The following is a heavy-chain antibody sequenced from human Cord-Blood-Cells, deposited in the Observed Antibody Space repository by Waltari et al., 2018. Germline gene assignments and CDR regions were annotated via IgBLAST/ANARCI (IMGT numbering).Heavy chain of an antibody. CDR2: ISYDGINK. Sequence: QVQLVESGGGVVQPGRSLRLSCEASGFTCSSYAMHWVRQDPGKGLEWVAVISYDGINKYYADSVKGRFTISRDNSKNTLYLQMNSLRAEDTAVYYCARDHPDYWGQGTLVTVSS. CDR1: GFTCSSYA. J-gene: IGHJ4*02. V-gene: IGHV3-30*04. CDR3: ARDHPDY.